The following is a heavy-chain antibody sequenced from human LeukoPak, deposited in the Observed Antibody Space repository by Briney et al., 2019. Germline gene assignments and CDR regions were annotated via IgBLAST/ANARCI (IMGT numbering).Heavy chain of an antibody. V-gene: IGHV4-31*03. CDR3: ARGSIVVVPAAYYFDY. CDR1: GGSISSGGYY. Sequence: SQTLSLTCTVSGGSISSGGYYWSWIRQHPGKGLEWIGYIYYSGSTYYNPSLKSRVTISVDTSKNQFSLKLSSVTAADTAVYYCARGSIVVVPAAYYFDYWGQGTLVTVSS. J-gene: IGHJ4*02. CDR2: IYYSGST. D-gene: IGHD2-2*01.